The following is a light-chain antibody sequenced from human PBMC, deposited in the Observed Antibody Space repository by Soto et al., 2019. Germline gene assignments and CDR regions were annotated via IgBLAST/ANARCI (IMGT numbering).Light chain of an antibody. CDR1: QSVSRTF. V-gene: IGKV3-20*01. CDR3: QQDGSSPIFS. Sequence: EIVLTQSPGTLSLSPGDSATLSCRASQSVSRTFLAWYQHKPGRPPRLLIHGASSRATGIPDRFTGSASGTDFTLTISRLEPEDFAVYYCQQDGSSPIFSFGPVTRVDI. J-gene: IGKJ3*01. CDR2: GAS.